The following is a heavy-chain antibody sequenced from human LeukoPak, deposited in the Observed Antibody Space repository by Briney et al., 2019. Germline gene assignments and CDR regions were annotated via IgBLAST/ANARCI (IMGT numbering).Heavy chain of an antibody. D-gene: IGHD6-19*01. J-gene: IGHJ4*02. CDR2: INHSGST. CDR3: ARGAGPFDH. Sequence: SETLSLTCAVYGGSFSGYYCSWIRQPPGKGLEWIGEINHSGSTNFNPSLKSRVTISLDTSKNQFSLKLSSVTAADTAVYYCARGAGPFDHWGQGTLVTVSS. V-gene: IGHV4-34*01. CDR1: GGSFSGYY.